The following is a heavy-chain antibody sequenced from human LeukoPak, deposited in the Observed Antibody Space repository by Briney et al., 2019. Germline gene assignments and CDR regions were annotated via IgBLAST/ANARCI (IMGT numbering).Heavy chain of an antibody. V-gene: IGHV3-48*02. J-gene: IGHJ4*02. D-gene: IGHD6-19*01. CDR2: ISSSSSTI. CDR3: ARVWLVYYDY. Sequence: GGSLRLSCAVSGFTFRSYSMNWARQAPGKGLEWVSYISSSSSTIYYADSVKGRFTISRDNAKNSLYLQMDSLRDEDTAVYYCARVWLVYYDYWGQGTLVTVSS. CDR1: GFTFRSYS.